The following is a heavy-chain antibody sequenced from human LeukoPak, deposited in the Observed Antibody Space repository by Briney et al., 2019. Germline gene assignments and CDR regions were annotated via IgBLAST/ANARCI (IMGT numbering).Heavy chain of an antibody. CDR1: GFTFTTYN. D-gene: IGHD6-19*01. V-gene: IGHV3-48*01. Sequence: PGGSLRLSCAASGFTFTTYNMNRVRQAPGKGLEWVSYISPSSSTRYYTDSVKGRFTISRDNFKNTLYLQMNSLRAEDTAVYYCARGAGDAFDIWGQGTMVTVSS. CDR3: ARGAGDAFDI. J-gene: IGHJ3*02. CDR2: ISPSSSTR.